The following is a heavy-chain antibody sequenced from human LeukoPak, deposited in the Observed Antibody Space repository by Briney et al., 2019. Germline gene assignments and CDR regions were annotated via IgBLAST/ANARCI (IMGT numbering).Heavy chain of an antibody. CDR3: VKTSRGGCKLQPGRGFDY. Sequence: GGSLRLSCSASGFTFSNYAMHWVRQAPGKGLEYVSAISSNGGNTYYADSVKGRFTISRDNSKNTLYLEMSSLRTEDTAVYYCVKTSRGGCKLQPGRGFDYWGQGTLVTVSS. V-gene: IGHV3-64D*06. CDR2: ISSNGGNT. D-gene: IGHD4-23*01. CDR1: GFTFSNYA. J-gene: IGHJ4*02.